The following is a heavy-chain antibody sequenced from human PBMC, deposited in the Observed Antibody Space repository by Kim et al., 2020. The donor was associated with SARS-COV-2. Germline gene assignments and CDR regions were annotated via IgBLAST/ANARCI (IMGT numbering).Heavy chain of an antibody. CDR2: INGGNGNT. J-gene: IGHJ5*02. V-gene: IGHV1-3*01. CDR3: AREGSGSYNWLDP. CDR1: GYTFDTFS. Sequence: ASVKVSCKASGYTFDTFSLYWLRQAPGQRFEWMGWINGGNGNTRYSQNFQGRVTFTRDTSATTAYTELTSLTVKDTAFYYCAREGSGSYNWLDPWGHGTL. D-gene: IGHD3-10*01.